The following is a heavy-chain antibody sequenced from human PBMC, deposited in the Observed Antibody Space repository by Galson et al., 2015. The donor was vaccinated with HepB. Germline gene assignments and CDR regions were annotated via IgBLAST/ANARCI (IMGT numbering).Heavy chain of an antibody. V-gene: IGHV3-30*18. D-gene: IGHD3-3*01. CDR2: ISYDGSNK. Sequence: SLRLSCAASGFTFSSYGMHWVRQAPGKGLEWVAVISYDGSNKYYADSVKGRFTISRDNSKNTLYLQMNSLRAEDTAVYYCAKDCDFWSGYWDYWGQGTLVTVSS. J-gene: IGHJ4*02. CDR1: GFTFSSYG. CDR3: AKDCDFWSGYWDY.